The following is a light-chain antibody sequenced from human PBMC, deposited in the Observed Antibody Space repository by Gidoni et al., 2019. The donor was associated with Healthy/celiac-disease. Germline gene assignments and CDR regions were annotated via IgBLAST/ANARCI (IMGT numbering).Light chain of an antibody. J-gene: IGKJ1*01. CDR2: DAS. Sequence: DIQITQSPSTLSASVGDRVTITCRASQSISSWLAWYQQKPGKAPKLLIYDASSLESGVTSRFSGSGSGTKFTLTIRSLQPDDFANYYCQQNNSYPRTFGQGTKVEIK. V-gene: IGKV1-5*01. CDR1: QSISSW. CDR3: QQNNSYPRT.